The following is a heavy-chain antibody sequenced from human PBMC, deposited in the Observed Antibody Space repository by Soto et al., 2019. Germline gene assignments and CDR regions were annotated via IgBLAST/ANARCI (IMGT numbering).Heavy chain of an antibody. CDR3: GRANTSGSPIDS. J-gene: IGHJ4*02. CDR2: VHHSGTS. Sequence: QVQLQQSGPGLVKPSGTLSLTCAVSGGSVNSPNCWNWVSQPPEKGLEWIGEVHHSGTSNYSPSLKTRLTLSVDKSNNEVSMNLRSVTAADTAIYYCGRANTSGSPIDSWGQGILVTVSS. CDR1: GGSVNSPNC. D-gene: IGHD6-19*01. V-gene: IGHV4-4*02.